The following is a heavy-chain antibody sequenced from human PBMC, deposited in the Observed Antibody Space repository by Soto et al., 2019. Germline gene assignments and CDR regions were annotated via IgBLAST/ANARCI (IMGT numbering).Heavy chain of an antibody. CDR2: ISAYNGNT. D-gene: IGHD2-2*02. Sequence: ASVKVSCKASGYTFTSYGISWVRQAPGQGLEWMGWISAYNGNTNYAQKLQGRVTMTTDTSTSTAYMELRSLRSDDTAVYYCAREYCSSTSCYKFDYWGQGTLVTVSS. CDR3: AREYCSSTSCYKFDY. V-gene: IGHV1-18*01. J-gene: IGHJ4*02. CDR1: GYTFTSYG.